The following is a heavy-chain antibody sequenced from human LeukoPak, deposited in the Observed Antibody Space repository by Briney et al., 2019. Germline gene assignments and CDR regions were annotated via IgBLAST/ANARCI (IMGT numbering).Heavy chain of an antibody. V-gene: IGHV1-3*01. CDR2: INAGNGNT. J-gene: IGHJ3*02. CDR1: GYTFTSYA. D-gene: IGHD1-26*01. Sequence: ASVKVSCKASGYTFTSYAMHWVRQAPGQRLEWMGWINAGNGNTKYSQKFQGRVTITRDTSASTAYMELSSLRSEDTAAYYCARDVRQWELLYAFDIWGQGTMVTVSS. CDR3: ARDVRQWELLYAFDI.